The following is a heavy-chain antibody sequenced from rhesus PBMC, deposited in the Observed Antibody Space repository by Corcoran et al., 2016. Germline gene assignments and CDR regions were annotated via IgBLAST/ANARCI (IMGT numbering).Heavy chain of an antibody. Sequence: QVQLQESGPGLVKPSETLSLTCAVSGYSISSGYGWSWIRQPPGKGLEWIGYIGGSGGGTNYNPSLQSRVTSSKDTSKNQFSLTLTSVTAADTAVYYCVRGSVGSGAVDYWGQGVLVTVSS. D-gene: IGHD1-44*01. CDR3: VRGSVGSGAVDY. CDR2: IGGSGGGT. J-gene: IGHJ4*01. V-gene: IGHV4-127*01. CDR1: GYSISSGYG.